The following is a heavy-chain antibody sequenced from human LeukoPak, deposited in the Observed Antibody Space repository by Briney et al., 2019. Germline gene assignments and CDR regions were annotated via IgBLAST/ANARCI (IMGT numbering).Heavy chain of an antibody. V-gene: IGHV3-21*01. J-gene: IGHJ6*02. CDR2: ISGSSNYI. CDR3: ARLLGYYFYYGMDV. Sequence: PGGSLRLTCVGSGFTFSRYWLNWVRQAPGKGLEWVSFISGSSNYIYYADSVKGRFTISRDNAKNSLYLQVNSLRAEDTAVYYCARLLGYYFYYGMDVWGQGTTVTVSS. CDR1: GFTFSRYW. D-gene: IGHD1-26*01.